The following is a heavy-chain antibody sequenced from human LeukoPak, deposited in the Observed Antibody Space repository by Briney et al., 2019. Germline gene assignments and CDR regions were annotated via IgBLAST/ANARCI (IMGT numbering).Heavy chain of an antibody. CDR1: GGSISSYY. V-gene: IGHV4-59*01. CDR2: IYYSGST. J-gene: IGHJ6*03. CDR3: ARAMAISYFYYYMDV. Sequence: SETLSLTCTVSGGSISSYYWSWIRQPPGKGLEWIGYIYYSGSTNYNPSLKNRVTISVDTSKNQFSLKLSSVTAADTAVYYCARAMAISYFYYYMDVWGKGTTVTVSS. D-gene: IGHD3-10*01.